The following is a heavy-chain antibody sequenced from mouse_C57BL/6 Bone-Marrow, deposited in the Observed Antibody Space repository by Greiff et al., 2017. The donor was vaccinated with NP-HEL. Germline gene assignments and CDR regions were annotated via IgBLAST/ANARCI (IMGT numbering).Heavy chain of an antibody. CDR3: ARSYYYGSPFAY. D-gene: IGHD1-1*01. Sequence: DVMLVESGGGLVQPGGSLSLSCAASGFTFTDYYMSWVRQPPGKALEWLGFIRNKANGYTTEYSASVKGRFTISRDNSQSILYLQMNALRAEDSATYYCARSYYYGSPFAYWGQGTLVTVSA. J-gene: IGHJ3*01. CDR1: GFTFTDYY. CDR2: IRNKANGYTT. V-gene: IGHV7-3*01.